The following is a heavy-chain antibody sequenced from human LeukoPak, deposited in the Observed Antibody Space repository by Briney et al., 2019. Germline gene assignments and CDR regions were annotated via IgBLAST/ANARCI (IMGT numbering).Heavy chain of an antibody. CDR2: IYYSGST. V-gene: IGHV4-39*07. Sequence: SETLSLTCNVSGGAVFNSEYYWGWIRQPPGKGLEWIGSIYYSGSTYYNPSLKSRVTISVDTSKNQFSLKLSSVTAADTAVYYCARGVAEIVVAPFDAFDIWGQGTMVTVSS. CDR1: GGAVFNSEYY. J-gene: IGHJ3*02. D-gene: IGHD3-22*01. CDR3: ARGVAEIVVAPFDAFDI.